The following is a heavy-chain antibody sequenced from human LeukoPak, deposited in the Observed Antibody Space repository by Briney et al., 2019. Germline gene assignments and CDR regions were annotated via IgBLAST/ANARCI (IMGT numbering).Heavy chain of an antibody. V-gene: IGHV4-34*01. CDR2: INHSGST. CDR3: ARGQYYYGSGSYYWFDY. Sequence: SETLSLTCAVYGGSFIGFHWNWIRQLPGKGLEWIGDINHSGSTNYNPSLKSRVTISVDTSKNQFSLKLSSVTAADTAVYYCARGQYYYGSGSYYWFDYWGQGTLVTVSS. CDR1: GGSFIGFH. J-gene: IGHJ4*02. D-gene: IGHD3-10*01.